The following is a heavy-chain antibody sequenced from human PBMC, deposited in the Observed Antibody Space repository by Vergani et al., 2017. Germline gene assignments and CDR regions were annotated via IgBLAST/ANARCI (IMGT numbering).Heavy chain of an antibody. CDR3: ERKHITILTASYYYYGMDA. D-gene: IGHD2-21*02. CDR1: GYTFTSYG. J-gene: IGHJ6*02. V-gene: IGHV1-18*01. CDR2: ISAYNGNT. Sequence: QVQLVQSGAEVKKPGASVKVSCKASGYTFTSYGISGVRQAPGQGREWMGWISAYNGNTNYAQKLQGRVTMTTDTSTSTAYMELRIRRSDDTAVYYCERKHITILTASYYYYGMDAWGQGP.